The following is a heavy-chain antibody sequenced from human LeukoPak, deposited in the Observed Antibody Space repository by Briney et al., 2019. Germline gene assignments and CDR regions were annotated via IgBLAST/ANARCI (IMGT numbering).Heavy chain of an antibody. J-gene: IGHJ4*02. Sequence: GGSLRLSCAASGFTFSSYSMNWVRQAPGKGLEWVSSISSSSSYIYYADSVKGRFTIGRDNAKDSLYLQMNSLRAEDTAVYYCARGPMGDSIVLPLDYWGQGTLVTVSS. D-gene: IGHD3-22*01. CDR1: GFTFSSYS. V-gene: IGHV3-21*01. CDR3: ARGPMGDSIVLPLDY. CDR2: ISSSSSYI.